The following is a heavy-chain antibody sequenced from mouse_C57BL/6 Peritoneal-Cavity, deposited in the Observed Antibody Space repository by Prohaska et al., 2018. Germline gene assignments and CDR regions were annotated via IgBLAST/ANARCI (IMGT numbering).Heavy chain of an antibody. Sequence: EVQLLETGGGLVQPGGSRGLSCEGSGFTFSGFWMSWVRQTPGKTLEWIGDIYSDVSAINYAPSIKNRFSIFRDNYNITLYLQMSNVRSEDTATYFCMRSDNCWYFDVWGIGTTVTVSS. CDR1: GFTFSGFW. CDR3: MRSDNCWYFDV. J-gene: IGHJ1*03. V-gene: IGHV11-2*01. CDR2: IYSDVSAI. D-gene: IGHD1-3*01.